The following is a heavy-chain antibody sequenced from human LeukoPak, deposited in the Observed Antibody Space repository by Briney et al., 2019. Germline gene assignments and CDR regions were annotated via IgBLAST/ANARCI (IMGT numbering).Heavy chain of an antibody. CDR2: INHSGST. CDR1: GGSFSGYY. J-gene: IGHJ4*02. D-gene: IGHD6-13*01. Sequence: SETLSLTCAVYGGSFSGYYWSWIRQPPGKGLEWIGEINHSGSTNYNPSLKSRVTISVDTSKNQFSLKLSSVTAADTAVYYCASFIIAAAGTGYYFDYWGQGTLVTVSS. CDR3: ASFIIAAAGTGYYFDY. V-gene: IGHV4-34*01.